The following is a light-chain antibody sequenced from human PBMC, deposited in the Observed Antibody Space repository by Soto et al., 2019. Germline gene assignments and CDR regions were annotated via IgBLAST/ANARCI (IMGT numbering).Light chain of an antibody. CDR3: QTWGTGIWV. CDR2: INSDGSH. V-gene: IGLV4-69*01. J-gene: IGLJ7*01. CDR1: SGHSSYA. Sequence: QPVLTQSPSASASLGASVKLTCTLSSGHSSYAIAWHQQRPERGPRYLMKINSDGSHSKGDGIPDRFSGSSSGAERYLTISSLQSEDEADYYCQTWGTGIWVFGGGTQLTVL.